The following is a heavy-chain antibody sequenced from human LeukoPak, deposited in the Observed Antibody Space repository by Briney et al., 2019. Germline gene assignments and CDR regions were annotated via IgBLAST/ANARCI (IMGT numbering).Heavy chain of an antibody. Sequence: ASVKVSCKASGYTFTSYAMHWVRQAPGQRLEWMGWINAGNGNTKYSQKFQGRVTITRDTSASTAYMELSSLRSEDTAVYYCAKGGSGFHFVQLDYWGQGTLVTVSS. CDR2: INAGNGNT. D-gene: IGHD3-22*01. CDR3: AKGGSGFHFVQLDY. CDR1: GYTFTSYA. J-gene: IGHJ4*02. V-gene: IGHV1-3*01.